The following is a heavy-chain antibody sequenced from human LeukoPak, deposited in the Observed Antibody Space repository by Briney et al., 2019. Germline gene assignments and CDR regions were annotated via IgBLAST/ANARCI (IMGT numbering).Heavy chain of an antibody. CDR1: GFTLSTFA. D-gene: IGHD2-8*02. J-gene: IGHJ4*02. Sequence: GGSLRLSCAASGFTLSTFAMIWVRQPPGKGLGWVSSIFPSGGEIHYADSVRGRFTISRDNSKSTLSLQMNSLRAEDTAIYYCATYRQVLLPFESWGQGTLVTVSS. CDR2: IFPSGGEI. V-gene: IGHV3-23*01. CDR3: ATYRQVLLPFES.